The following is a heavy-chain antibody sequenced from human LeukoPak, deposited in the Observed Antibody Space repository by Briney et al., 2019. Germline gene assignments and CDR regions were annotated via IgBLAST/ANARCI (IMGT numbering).Heavy chain of an antibody. CDR1: GYTFTSYY. CDR2: INPSGGST. V-gene: IGHV1-46*01. D-gene: IGHD1-26*01. CDR3: AREGEVGEFDY. J-gene: IGHJ4*02. Sequence: ASVKVSCKASGYTFTSYYMHWVRQAPGQGLEWMGIINPSGGSTSYAQKFQGRVTMTRDMSTSTVYMELSSLGSEDTAVYYCAREGEVGEFDYWGQGTLVTVSS.